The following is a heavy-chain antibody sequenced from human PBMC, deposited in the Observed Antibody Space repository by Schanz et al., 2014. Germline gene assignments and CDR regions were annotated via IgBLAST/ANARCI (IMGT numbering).Heavy chain of an antibody. CDR2: ISSSSGTI. V-gene: IGHV3-48*01. CDR1: GFTFSNYG. Sequence: VQLVESGGDLVKPGGSLRLSCEASGFTFSNYGMTWVRQAPEKGLEWVSDISSSSGTIYYADSVNGRFTISRDNAKNLLYLQMNGLRAEDTAVYFGASVIMVAGNHRDGRDVWGQGTTVIVSS. D-gene: IGHD6-19*01. J-gene: IGHJ6*02. CDR3: ASVIMVAGNHRDGRDV.